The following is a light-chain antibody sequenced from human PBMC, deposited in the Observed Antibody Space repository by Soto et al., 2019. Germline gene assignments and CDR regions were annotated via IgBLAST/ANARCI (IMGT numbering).Light chain of an antibody. J-gene: IGKJ1*01. Sequence: EIVLTQSPGTLSLSPGERATLSCRASQSVSSSYLAWYQQKPGQAPRLLIYGASSRATGIPDRFSGSGSGTDFTLNISRLEPEDFAVYYCQQYGSSTTFGQGTKVDIK. V-gene: IGKV3-20*01. CDR1: QSVSSSY. CDR3: QQYGSSTT. CDR2: GAS.